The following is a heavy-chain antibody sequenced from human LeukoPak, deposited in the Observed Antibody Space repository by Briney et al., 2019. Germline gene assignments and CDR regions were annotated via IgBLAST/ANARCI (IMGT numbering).Heavy chain of an antibody. Sequence: ASVKVSCKASGYTFTSYGISWVRQAPGQGLEWMGWISAYNGNTNYAQKLQGRVTMNTDTSTSTAYMGLRSLRSDDTAVYYCATSGHLEWLFHPLDYWGQGTLVTVSS. V-gene: IGHV1-18*01. CDR3: ATSGHLEWLFHPLDY. J-gene: IGHJ4*02. CDR2: ISAYNGNT. D-gene: IGHD3-3*01. CDR1: GYTFTSYG.